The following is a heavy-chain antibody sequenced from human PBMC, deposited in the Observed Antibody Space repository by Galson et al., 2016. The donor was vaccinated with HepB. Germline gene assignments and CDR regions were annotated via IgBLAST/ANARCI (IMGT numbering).Heavy chain of an antibody. J-gene: IGHJ6*02. CDR2: INWSGDST. CDR3: ARGLVGSGMDV. V-gene: IGHV3-20*01. D-gene: IGHD3-10*01. Sequence: SLRLSCAASGLTFGDYGMTWVRQAPGKGLEWVSGINWSGDSTAYADSVKGRFTISRDDAKNSLYLQMSSLRAEDTALYQCARGLVGSGMDVWGQGTTVTVSS. CDR1: GLTFGDYG.